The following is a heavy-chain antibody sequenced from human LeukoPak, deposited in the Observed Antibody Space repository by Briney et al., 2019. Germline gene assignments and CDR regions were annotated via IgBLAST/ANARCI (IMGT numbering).Heavy chain of an antibody. Sequence: GGSLRLPCAASGFTFSSYEINWVRQAPGKGLEWVSYISSSGSTIYYADSVKGRFTISRDNAKNSLYLQMNSLRAEDTAVYYCARETYYYDSSGYYPYYFDYWGQGTLDTVSS. J-gene: IGHJ4*02. CDR2: ISSSGSTI. CDR3: ARETYYYDSSGYYPYYFDY. V-gene: IGHV3-48*03. CDR1: GFTFSSYE. D-gene: IGHD3-22*01.